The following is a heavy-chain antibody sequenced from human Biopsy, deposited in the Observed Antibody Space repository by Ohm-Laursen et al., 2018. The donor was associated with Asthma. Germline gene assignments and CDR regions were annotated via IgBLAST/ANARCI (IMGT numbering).Heavy chain of an antibody. V-gene: IGHV1-69*13. D-gene: IGHD4-17*01. CDR1: GGTFSTFG. CDR2: IIPFYGTA. CDR3: ARDYDGDYVQRHLPLAY. J-gene: IGHJ4*02. Sequence: SVKVSCKASGGTFSTFGISWVRQAPEQGLEWMGRIIPFYGTATYAQNFQGRLTLTADESTSTAYMELSSLRSEDTAVYFCARDYDGDYVQRHLPLAYWGQGTLVTVSS.